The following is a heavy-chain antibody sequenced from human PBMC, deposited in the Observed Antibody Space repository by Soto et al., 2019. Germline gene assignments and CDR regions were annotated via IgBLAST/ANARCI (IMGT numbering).Heavy chain of an antibody. CDR3: AKNQERELPRVIDF. Sequence: GGSLRLSCATSGLTFSNYAMRWVRQAPGGGLEWVSSMSGSSSTTYYADSVRGRFTISRDRSKNTLYLQMSSLRAEDTALFYCAKNQERELPRVIDFWGQGSLVTVSS. V-gene: IGHV3-23*01. D-gene: IGHD1-7*01. CDR2: MSGSSSTT. J-gene: IGHJ4*02. CDR1: GLTFSNYA.